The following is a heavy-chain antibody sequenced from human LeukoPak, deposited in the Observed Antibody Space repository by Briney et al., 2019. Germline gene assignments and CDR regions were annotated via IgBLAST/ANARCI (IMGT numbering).Heavy chain of an antibody. CDR3: TRHTPGADGSNWFDP. Sequence: GGSLRLSCAASGFTFSGSAMHWVRQASGKGLEWVGRIGSKANRYTTTYAASVKGRFTISRDESKNTAYLQMDSLNIEDTAVYYCTRHTPGADGSNWFDPWGQGTLVTVSS. D-gene: IGHD2-15*01. CDR2: IGSKANRYTT. J-gene: IGHJ5*02. V-gene: IGHV3-73*01. CDR1: GFTFSGSA.